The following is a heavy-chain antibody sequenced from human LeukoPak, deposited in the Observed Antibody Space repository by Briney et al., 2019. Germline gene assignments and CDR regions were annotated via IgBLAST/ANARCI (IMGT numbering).Heavy chain of an antibody. J-gene: IGHJ4*02. D-gene: IGHD3-3*01. Sequence: PSETLSLTCAVSGGSFSGYYWSGIRQPPRKGLEWIGEINHSGSTNYNPSLKSRVTISVDTSKNQFSLKLSSVTAADTAVYYCARDHRYYDFWSGYPFFDYWGQGTLVTVSS. CDR1: GGSFSGYY. CDR2: INHSGST. V-gene: IGHV4-34*01. CDR3: ARDHRYYDFWSGYPFFDY.